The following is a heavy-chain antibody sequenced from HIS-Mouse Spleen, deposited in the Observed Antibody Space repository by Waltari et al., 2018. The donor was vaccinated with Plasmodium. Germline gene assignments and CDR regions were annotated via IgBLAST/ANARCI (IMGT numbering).Heavy chain of an antibody. CDR1: GGSISSYY. CDR3: ARLRYSYGYFDY. D-gene: IGHD5-18*01. Sequence: QVQLQESGPGLVKPSETLSLTCTVSGGSISSYYWSWIRQPPGKGLEWMRYIYYSGSTNYNPSLKGLVTISVETSKNQFSLKLSSVPAADTAVYYCARLRYSYGYFDYWGQGTLVTVSS. J-gene: IGHJ4*02. V-gene: IGHV4-59*08. CDR2: IYYSGST.